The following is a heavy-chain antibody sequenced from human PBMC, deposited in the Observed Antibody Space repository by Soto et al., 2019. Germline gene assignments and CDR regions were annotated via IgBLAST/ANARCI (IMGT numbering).Heavy chain of an antibody. V-gene: IGHV3-72*01. CDR2: TRNKASGYIT. J-gene: IGHJ4*02. Sequence: EVQLVESGGGLVQPGGSLRLSCAASGFIFSDHLMDWVRQSPRKGLEWVGRTRNKASGYITQYAASVKGRFTISRDESQNLLYLQMNSLRTEDTAVYHCASDLSGSDIVYWGQGTLVTVSS. CDR3: ASDLSGSDIVY. CDR1: GFIFSDHL. D-gene: IGHD1-26*01.